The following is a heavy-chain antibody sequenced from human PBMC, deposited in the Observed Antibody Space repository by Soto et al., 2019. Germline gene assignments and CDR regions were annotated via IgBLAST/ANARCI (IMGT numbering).Heavy chain of an antibody. J-gene: IGHJ4*02. Sequence: QLGLQESGPGVVKPSETLSLTCSVSGDSITSSRYYWGWIRQTPQTGLEWIGSIYYSGSTFYNPSLKSRVTVSVDTSKNQFSLKLTSVSAADTSLYFCARQTASIVRQGDFDYWGQGTLVTVSS. CDR3: ARQTASIVRQGDFDY. CDR1: GDSITSSRYY. D-gene: IGHD2-2*01. CDR2: IYYSGST. V-gene: IGHV4-39*01.